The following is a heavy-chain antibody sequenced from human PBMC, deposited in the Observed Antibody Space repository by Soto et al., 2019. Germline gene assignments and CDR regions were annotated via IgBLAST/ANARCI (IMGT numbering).Heavy chain of an antibody. J-gene: IGHJ4*02. V-gene: IGHV3-74*01. CDR3: VRERDSRGLGFLDF. CDR2: ISTDGTST. Sequence: VQLVESGGGLVQPGGSLRLSCAASGFTFSSFWMHWVRQVPGKGLVWVSRISTDGTSTTYADSVKGRFTISRDNAKNTLYLEMNRLRAEDTALYYCVRERDSRGLGFLDFWGQGTLVTVSS. D-gene: IGHD6-19*01. CDR1: GFTFSSFW.